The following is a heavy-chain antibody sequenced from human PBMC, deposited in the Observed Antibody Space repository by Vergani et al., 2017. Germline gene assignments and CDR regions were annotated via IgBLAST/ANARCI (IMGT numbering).Heavy chain of an antibody. CDR1: GGTFSSYA. J-gene: IGHJ5*02. CDR2: IIPIFGTA. D-gene: IGHD3-10*01. V-gene: IGHV1-69*01. Sequence: QVQLVQSGAEVKKPGSSVKVSCKASGGTFSSYAISWVRQAPGQGLEWMGGIIPIFGTANYAQKFQGRVTITADESTSTAYMELSSLRSEDTAVYYCAGGPTYYYGSGSSELITGWFDPWGQGTLVTVSS. CDR3: AGGPTYYYGSGSSELITGWFDP.